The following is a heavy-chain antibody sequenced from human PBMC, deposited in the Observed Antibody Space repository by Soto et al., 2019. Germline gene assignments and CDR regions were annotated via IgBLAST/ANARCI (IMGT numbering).Heavy chain of an antibody. CDR2: ISYDGSNK. CDR3: AKDALELFDHNYYYMDV. D-gene: IGHD1-7*01. V-gene: IGHV3-30*18. Sequence: GGSLRLSCAASGFTFSSYGMHWVRQAPGKGLEWVAVISYDGSNKYYADSVKGRSTISRDNSKNTLYLQMNSLRAEDTAVYYCAKDALELFDHNYYYMDVWGKGTTVTVSS. CDR1: GFTFSSYG. J-gene: IGHJ6*03.